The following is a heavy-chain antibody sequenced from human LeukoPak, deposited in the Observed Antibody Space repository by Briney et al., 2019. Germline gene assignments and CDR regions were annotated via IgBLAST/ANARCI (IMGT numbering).Heavy chain of an antibody. CDR3: ARVRSDDYVWGSYRSLGDFDY. J-gene: IGHJ4*02. CDR2: IKTDGSQI. CDR1: GFTFSSYW. D-gene: IGHD3-16*02. V-gene: IGHV3-7*01. Sequence: PGGSLRLSCVASGFTFSSYWMTWVRQAPGKGLEWVANIKTDGSQIYYVDSVKGRFTISRDNAKNSLYLQMNSLRAEDTAVYYCARVRSDDYVWGSYRSLGDFDYWGQGTLVTVSS.